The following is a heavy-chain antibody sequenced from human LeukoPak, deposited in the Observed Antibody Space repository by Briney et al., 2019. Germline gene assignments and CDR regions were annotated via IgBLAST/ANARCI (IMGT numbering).Heavy chain of an antibody. CDR3: ARGWDRDCTSTSCYIAYN. J-gene: IGHJ4*02. CDR1: GFIFSNYV. V-gene: IGHV3-30-3*01. CDR2: ISYDGSNK. Sequence: GRSLRLSCAASGFIFSNYVMHWVRQAPGKGLEWVAVISYDGSNKYYADSVKGRFTISRDNSKNTLYLQMNSLRAEDTAVYYCARGWDRDCTSTSCYIAYNWGQGTLVTVSS. D-gene: IGHD2-2*02.